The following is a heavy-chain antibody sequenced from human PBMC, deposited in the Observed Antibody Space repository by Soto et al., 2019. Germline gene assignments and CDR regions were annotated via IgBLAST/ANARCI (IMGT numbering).Heavy chain of an antibody. CDR3: ARQGSWPYYYYGLGV. Sequence: ASVKVSCKASGYTFTTSGISWVRQAPGQGLEWMGWISTYNGDTNSAQKFQGRVTMTADTSTGTVYMELMSLKSDDTAVYYCARQGSWPYYYYGLGVWGQGTTVTVSS. CDR2: ISTYNGDT. D-gene: IGHD1-26*01. J-gene: IGHJ6*02. V-gene: IGHV1-18*01. CDR1: GYTFTTSG.